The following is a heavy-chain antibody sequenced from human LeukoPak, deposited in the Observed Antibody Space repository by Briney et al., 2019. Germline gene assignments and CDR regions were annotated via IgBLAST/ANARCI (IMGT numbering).Heavy chain of an antibody. Sequence: SETLSLTCTVSGGSISNSNYYWGWIRQTPGKGLEWIGSIYHSGSTYYNPSLKSRVTMSVDTSKNQFSLKLSSVTAADTAVYYCAGGHYVWAYSDYWGQGTLVTVSS. CDR3: AGGHYVWAYSDY. V-gene: IGHV4-39*07. CDR1: GGSISNSNYY. D-gene: IGHD3-16*01. CDR2: IYHSGST. J-gene: IGHJ4*02.